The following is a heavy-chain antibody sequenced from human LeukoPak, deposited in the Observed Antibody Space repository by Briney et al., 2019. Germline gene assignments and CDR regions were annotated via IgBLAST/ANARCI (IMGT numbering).Heavy chain of an antibody. CDR2: INPDSGGT. V-gene: IGHV1-2*02. CDR1: GYTXTGYY. D-gene: IGHD2-2*01. Sequence: ASVKVSCKASGYTXTGYYLQWVRQAPGQGLEWMGWINPDSGGTEYAQRFQGRVTMTRDKSISTAYMELSRLRSDDTAVYYCARDHCSATGCYEDYYNGVDVWGQGTTVTVSS. CDR3: ARDHCSATGCYEDYYNGVDV. J-gene: IGHJ6*02.